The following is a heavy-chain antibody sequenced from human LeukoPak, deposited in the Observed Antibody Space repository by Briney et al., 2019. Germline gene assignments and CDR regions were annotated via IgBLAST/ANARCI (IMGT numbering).Heavy chain of an antibody. J-gene: IGHJ4*02. CDR1: GYTFTVYY. V-gene: IGHV1-2*02. CDR3: ATATAENDH. CDR2: INPKTGGT. Sequence: ASVKVSCKPSGYTFTVYYMHWVRQAPGQGLEWMGWINPKTGGTSYAQKFQGRVTMTRDTSIRTVNMELSRLTSDDTAVYYCATATAENDHWGQGTLVTVSS. D-gene: IGHD1-14*01.